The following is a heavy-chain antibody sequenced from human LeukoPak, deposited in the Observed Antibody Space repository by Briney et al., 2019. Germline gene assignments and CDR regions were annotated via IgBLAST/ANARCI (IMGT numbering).Heavy chain of an antibody. CDR2: INWNGGST. V-gene: IGHV3-20*04. CDR3: AREASGLPQNDAFDI. Sequence: PGGSLRLSCAASGFTFDTYAMSWVRQAPGRGLEWVSGINWNGGSTAYADSVKGRFTISRDNAKNSLYLQMNSLRAEDTAVYYCAREASGLPQNDAFDIWGQGTMVTVSS. J-gene: IGHJ3*02. CDR1: GFTFDTYA. D-gene: IGHD3-10*01.